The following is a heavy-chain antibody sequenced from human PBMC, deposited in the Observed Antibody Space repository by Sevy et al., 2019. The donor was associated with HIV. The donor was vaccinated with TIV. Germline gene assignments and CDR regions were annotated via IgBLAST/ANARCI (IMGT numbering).Heavy chain of an antibody. CDR2: IKSKTDGGTT. CDR1: AFTFSKAW. Sequence: GGSLRLSCGASAFTFSKAWMSWVRQAPGKGLEWVGRIKSKTDGGTTDYAAPVKGRFTISRDDSKNTLYLQMNSLKTEDTAVYYCTTEADHGDYAFDYWGQGTLVTVSS. V-gene: IGHV3-15*01. J-gene: IGHJ4*02. D-gene: IGHD4-17*01. CDR3: TTEADHGDYAFDY.